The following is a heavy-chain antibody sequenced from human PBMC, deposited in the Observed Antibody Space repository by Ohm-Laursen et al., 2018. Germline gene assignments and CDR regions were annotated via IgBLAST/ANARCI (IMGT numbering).Heavy chain of an antibody. J-gene: IGHJ4*02. CDR3: AKDGPYSGYDHFDY. Sequence: SLRLSCTASGFTFSSYGMHWVRQAPGKGLEWVAVISYDGSNKYYADSVKGRFTISRDNSKNTLYLQMNSLRAEDTAVYYCAKDGPYSGYDHFDYWGQGTLVTVSS. CDR2: ISYDGSNK. D-gene: IGHD5-12*01. V-gene: IGHV3-30*18. CDR1: GFTFSSYG.